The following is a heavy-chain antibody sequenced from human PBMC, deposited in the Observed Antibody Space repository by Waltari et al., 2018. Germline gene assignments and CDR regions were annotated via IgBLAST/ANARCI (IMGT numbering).Heavy chain of an antibody. Sequence: QVHLVQSGSEVKKPGSSVKVSCKASVGTFRRYAISWVRQGPGQGRGWMGGIIPIIGIANYEQKFQGRVTITADESTSTAYRELSSLRSEDTAVYYGARDAAAAPAGHYWGQGTLVTVSS. D-gene: IGHD6-13*01. CDR2: IIPIIGIA. CDR1: VGTFRRYA. V-gene: IGHV1-69*12. CDR3: ARDAAAAPAGHY. J-gene: IGHJ4*02.